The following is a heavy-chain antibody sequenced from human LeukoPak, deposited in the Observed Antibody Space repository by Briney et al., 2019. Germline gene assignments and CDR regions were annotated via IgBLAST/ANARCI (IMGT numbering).Heavy chain of an antibody. CDR3: AREIYGSGSYYTDAFDI. Sequence: GGSLRLSCAASGFAFSSYSMNWVLQAPGKGLEWVSSISSSSSYIYYADSVKGRFTISRDNAKNSLYLQMNSLRAEDTAVYYCAREIYGSGSYYTDAFDIWGQGTMVTVSS. CDR2: ISSSSSYI. J-gene: IGHJ3*02. V-gene: IGHV3-21*01. CDR1: GFAFSSYS. D-gene: IGHD3-10*01.